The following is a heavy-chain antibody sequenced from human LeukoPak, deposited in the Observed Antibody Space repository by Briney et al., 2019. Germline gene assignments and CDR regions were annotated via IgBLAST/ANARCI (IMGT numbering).Heavy chain of an antibody. Sequence: GGSLSLSCAASGSTFSHYAMHWVRQAPGRGLEYVSAISSNGGSTYYANSVKGRFTISRDNSKNTLYLQMGSLRAEDMGVYYCARDSITVSVGAFDIWGQGTMVIVSS. CDR3: ARDSITVSVGAFDI. V-gene: IGHV3-64*01. D-gene: IGHD2-2*01. J-gene: IGHJ3*02. CDR2: ISSNGGST. CDR1: GSTFSHYA.